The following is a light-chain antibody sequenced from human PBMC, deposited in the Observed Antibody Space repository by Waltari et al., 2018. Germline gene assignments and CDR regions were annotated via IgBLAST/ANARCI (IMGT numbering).Light chain of an antibody. J-gene: IGKJ4*01. CDR2: DAS. V-gene: IGKV3-11*01. CDR1: QSVSTS. CDR3: QHRSNWPG. Sequence: EIELTQSPATLSVSPGERATLSCRASQSVSTSLAWYQQKPGQAPRLLIYDASKRATGVPARFSGSGSGTDFTLTISSLEPEDFAVYYCQHRSNWPGFGGGTKVEIK.